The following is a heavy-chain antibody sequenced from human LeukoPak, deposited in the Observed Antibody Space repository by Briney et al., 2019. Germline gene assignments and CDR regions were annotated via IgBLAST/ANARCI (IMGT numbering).Heavy chain of an antibody. CDR3: ARRRIAAAGKDFDY. CDR2: IKQDGSEK. Sequence: GGSLRLSCAASGFTFSSYWMSWVRQAPGKGLEWVANIKQDGSEKYYVDSVKGRFTISRDNAKNSLYLQMNSLRAEDMAVYYCARRRIAAAGKDFDYWGQGTLVTVSS. D-gene: IGHD6-13*01. CDR1: GFTFSSYW. V-gene: IGHV3-7*01. J-gene: IGHJ4*02.